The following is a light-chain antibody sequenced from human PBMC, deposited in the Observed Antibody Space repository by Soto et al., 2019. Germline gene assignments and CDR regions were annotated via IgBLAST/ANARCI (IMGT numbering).Light chain of an antibody. CDR3: CSYAGSSTPIYV. V-gene: IGLV2-23*01. CDR2: EGS. J-gene: IGLJ1*01. CDR1: SIDVGSNNL. Sequence: QSALTQPASVSGSPEQSITTSCPGTSIDVGSNNLVSWYQHHQGKAPNLMIYEGSKRPSGVSDRFSASKSGNTASLTVSGLQAGDEADYYCCSYAGSSTPIYVFGTGTKVTVL.